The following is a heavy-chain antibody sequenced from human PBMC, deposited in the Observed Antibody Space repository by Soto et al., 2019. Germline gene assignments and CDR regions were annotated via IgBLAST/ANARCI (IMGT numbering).Heavy chain of an antibody. V-gene: IGHV1-2*02. Sequence: ASVKVSCKASGYSLRSNYIHWVRQAPGQGLEWLGWINPNSSGTVYAQKFQGRVTMTRDTSLTTVYMQLNRLTADDTAVYYCARDLIVDGPDNYAMDVWDQGITVTVSS. D-gene: IGHD3-22*01. CDR3: ARDLIVDGPDNYAMDV. CDR2: INPNSSGT. CDR1: GYSLRSNY. J-gene: IGHJ6*02.